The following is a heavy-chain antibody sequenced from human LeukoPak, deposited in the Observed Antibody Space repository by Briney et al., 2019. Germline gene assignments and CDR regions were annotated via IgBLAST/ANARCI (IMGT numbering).Heavy chain of an antibody. J-gene: IGHJ3*02. D-gene: IGHD6-19*01. Sequence: GASVKVSCKASGYTFTGYYMHWVRQAPGQGLEWMGLINPNSGGTNYAQKFQGRVTMTRDTSSSTAYMELSRLRSEDTAVYYCATEGPVRDWLVLGAFDIWGQGTMVTVSS. CDR3: ATEGPVRDWLVLGAFDI. CDR2: INPNSGGT. V-gene: IGHV1-2*02. CDR1: GYTFTGYY.